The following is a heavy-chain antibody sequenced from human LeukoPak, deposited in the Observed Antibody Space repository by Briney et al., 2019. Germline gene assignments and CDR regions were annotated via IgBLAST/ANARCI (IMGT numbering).Heavy chain of an antibody. CDR1: GFTFGDYA. J-gene: IGHJ4*02. D-gene: IGHD1-7*01. Sequence: GGSLRLSCTASGFTFGDYAMSWVRQAPGKGLEWVSAISGSGGSTYYADSVKGRFTISRDNSKNTLYLQMNSLRAEDTAVYYCAKGLNWNYYFDYWGQGTLVTVSS. V-gene: IGHV3-23*01. CDR2: ISGSGGST. CDR3: AKGLNWNYYFDY.